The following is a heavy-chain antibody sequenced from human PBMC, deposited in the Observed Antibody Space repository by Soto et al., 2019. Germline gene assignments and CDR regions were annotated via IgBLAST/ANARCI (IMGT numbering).Heavy chain of an antibody. J-gene: IGHJ4*02. D-gene: IGHD6-13*01. CDR2: VDSFSNFT. Sequence: GGSLRLSCAASGFTFSRYAMNWVRQAPGKGLEWVAYVDSFSNFTYYADSVKGRFTISRDNSKNTLYLQMNSLRAEDTAVYYCAKDPAAAGTVDYWGQGTLVTVSS. CDR3: AKDPAAAGTVDY. CDR1: GFTFSRYA. V-gene: IGHV3-23*03.